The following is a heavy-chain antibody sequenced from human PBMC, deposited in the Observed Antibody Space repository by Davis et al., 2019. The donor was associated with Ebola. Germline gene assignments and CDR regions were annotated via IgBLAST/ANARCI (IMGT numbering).Heavy chain of an antibody. CDR1: GYSFTGYY. CDR3: ARDVGVRELDY. D-gene: IGHD3-10*01. V-gene: IGHV1-2*06. CDR2: INPYSGGT. Sequence: ASVKVSCKASGYSFTGYYMHWVRQAPGQGLEWMGRINPYSGGTNYAQKFQGRVTMTRDTSISTAYMELNRLRSDDTAVYYCARDVGVRELDYWGQGTLVTVSS. J-gene: IGHJ4*02.